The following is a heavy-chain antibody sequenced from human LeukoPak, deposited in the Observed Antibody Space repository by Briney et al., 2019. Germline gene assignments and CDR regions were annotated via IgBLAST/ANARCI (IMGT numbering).Heavy chain of an antibody. V-gene: IGHV3-53*04. Sequence: GGSLRLSCTASGFTVSSSYMTWVRQAPGKGLEWVSLIYGGGGTYYADSVKGRFTIPRHNSDNTLYLEMNSLRPDDTAVYYCARVGVGTVAGNYFDDWGQGTLVTVSS. J-gene: IGHJ4*01. CDR1: GFTVSSSY. CDR2: IYGGGGT. CDR3: ARVGVGTVAGNYFDD. D-gene: IGHD6-19*01.